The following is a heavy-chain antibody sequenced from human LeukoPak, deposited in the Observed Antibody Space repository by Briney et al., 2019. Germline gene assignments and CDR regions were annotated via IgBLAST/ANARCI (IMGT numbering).Heavy chain of an antibody. CDR3: ARGVGDY. CDR1: GDSISGYY. V-gene: IGHV4-34*01. CDR2: INHSGST. Sequence: SETLSLTCTVSGDSISGYYWSWIRQPPGKGLEWIGEINHSGSTNYNPSLKSRVTISVDTSKNQFSLKLSSVTAADTAVYYCARGVGDYWGQGTLVTVSS. J-gene: IGHJ4*02.